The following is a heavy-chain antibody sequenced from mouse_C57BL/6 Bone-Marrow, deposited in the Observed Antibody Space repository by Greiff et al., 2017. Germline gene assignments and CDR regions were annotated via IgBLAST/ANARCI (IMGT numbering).Heavy chain of an antibody. J-gene: IGHJ3*01. CDR3: AGLRRWFAY. V-gene: IGHV1-7*01. CDR1: GYTFTSYW. CDR2: ITPSSGYT. D-gene: IGHD2-4*01. Sequence: QVQLQQSGADLAKPGASVKLSCKASGYTFTSYWMHWVKQRPGQGLEWIGYITPSSGYTKYNQKFKDKATLTADKSSSTAYMQLCSLTYEDSAVYCSAGLRRWFAYGGQGTLVTVSA.